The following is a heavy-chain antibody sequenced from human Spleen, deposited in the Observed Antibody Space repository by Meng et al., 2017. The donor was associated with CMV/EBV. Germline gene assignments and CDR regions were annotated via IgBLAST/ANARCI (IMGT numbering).Heavy chain of an antibody. CDR3: ARDAYSNSDY. Sequence: SETLSLTCTVSGGSINSVGYYWTWIRQRPGKGLEWIGYIYYSGGTNYNPSLQSRVTISVDTSKNQFSLKLTSVTTTDTAVYYCARDAYSNSDYWGQGTLVTVSS. V-gene: IGHV4-31*03. CDR1: GGSINSVGYY. J-gene: IGHJ4*02. CDR2: IYYSGGT. D-gene: IGHD4-11*01.